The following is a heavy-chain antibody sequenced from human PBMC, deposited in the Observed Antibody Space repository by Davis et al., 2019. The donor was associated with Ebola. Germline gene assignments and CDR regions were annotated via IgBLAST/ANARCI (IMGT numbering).Heavy chain of an antibody. Sequence: GSLRLSCAASGFTFSSYWMSWVRQPPGKGLAWIGEINHSGSTNYNPSLKSRVTISVDTSKNQFSLKLSSVTAADTAVYYCARGRQRYLLGLDYWGQGTLVTVSS. J-gene: IGHJ4*02. CDR1: GFTFSSYW. D-gene: IGHD2-15*01. V-gene: IGHV4-34*01. CDR2: INHSGST. CDR3: ARGRQRYLLGLDY.